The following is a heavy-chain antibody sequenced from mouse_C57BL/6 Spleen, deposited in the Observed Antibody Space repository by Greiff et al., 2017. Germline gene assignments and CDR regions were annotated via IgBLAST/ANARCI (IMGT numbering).Heavy chain of an antibody. Sequence: QVQLQQSGPGLVQPSQSLSITCTVSGFSLTSYGVHWVRQSPGKGLEWLGVIWSGGSTDYNAAFISRLSISKDNSKSQVFFKMNSLQADDTAIYYCARNERDYYGSSYGGPWFAYWGQGTLVTVSA. CDR2: IWSGGST. V-gene: IGHV2-2*01. CDR3: ARNERDYYGSSYGGPWFAY. CDR1: GFSLTSYG. J-gene: IGHJ3*01. D-gene: IGHD1-1*01.